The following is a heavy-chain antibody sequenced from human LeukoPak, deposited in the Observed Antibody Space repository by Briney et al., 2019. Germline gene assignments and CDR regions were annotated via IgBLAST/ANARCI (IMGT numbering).Heavy chain of an antibody. CDR1: GFAFSSYA. J-gene: IGHJ1*01. D-gene: IGHD5-24*01. Sequence: GGSLRLSCAASGFAFSSYAMSWVPQAPGKGLEWLSAISGSGGSTYYADSVKGRFIISRDNSKNTLYLQMNSLRNDDTAAKYYATKLEIASIFSDFYYSHWG. CDR3: ATKLEIASIFSDFYYSH. V-gene: IGHV3-23*01. CDR2: ISGSGGST.